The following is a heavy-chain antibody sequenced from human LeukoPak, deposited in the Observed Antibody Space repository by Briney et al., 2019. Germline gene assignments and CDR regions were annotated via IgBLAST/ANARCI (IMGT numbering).Heavy chain of an antibody. V-gene: IGHV3-21*01. J-gene: IGHJ6*02. CDR2: ISSSSSYI. CDR3: ARFLPRYYYGMDV. CDR1: GFTFSSYS. D-gene: IGHD2/OR15-2a*01. Sequence: GGSLRLSCAASGFTFSSYSMNWVRQAPGKGLEWVSSISSSSSYIYYADSVKGRFTISRDNAKNSLYLQMNSLRAEDTAVYYCARFLPRYYYGMDVWGQGTTVTVSS.